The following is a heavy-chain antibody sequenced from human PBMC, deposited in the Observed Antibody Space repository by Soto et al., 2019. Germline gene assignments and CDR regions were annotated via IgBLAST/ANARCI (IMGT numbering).Heavy chain of an antibody. CDR3: TRAPSIDY. V-gene: IGHV3-21*01. CDR1: GFTFSTYI. CDR2: ISSSSSYI. Sequence: GSLRLSCAASGFTFSTYIMNWVRQAPGKGLEWVSSISSSSSYIYYADSVKGRFTISRDNAKNSLYLQMNGLRAEDTAVYYCTRAPSIDYWGQGTLVTVSS. J-gene: IGHJ4*02.